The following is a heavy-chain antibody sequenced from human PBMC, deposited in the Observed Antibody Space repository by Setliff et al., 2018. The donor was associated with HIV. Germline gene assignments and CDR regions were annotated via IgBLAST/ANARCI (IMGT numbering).Heavy chain of an antibody. D-gene: IGHD3-22*01. CDR3: AKENYYDTSGYSYFDY. J-gene: IGHJ4*02. Sequence: GSLRLSCAASGFTVSSDYMNWVRQAPGKGLEWVSVIHSGGSTFYADSVKGRFTISRDNSKNTVYLQMNSLRAEDTAVYYCAKENYYDTSGYSYFDYWGQGTLVTVSS. CDR2: IHSGGST. CDR1: GFTVSSDY. V-gene: IGHV3-66*01.